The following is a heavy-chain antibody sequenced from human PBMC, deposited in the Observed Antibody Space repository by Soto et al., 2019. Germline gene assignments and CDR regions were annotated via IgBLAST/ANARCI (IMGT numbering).Heavy chain of an antibody. CDR1: GGTFSSYT. CDR3: SRELYSYGYDYYLDV. Sequence: QVQLVQSGAEVKKPGSSVKVSCKASGGTFSSYTISWVRQAPGQGLEWMGRIIPILGIANYAQKFQGRFTITANKSTSTAYMELSSLRSEDTAVYYCSRELYSYGYDYYLDVWGKGTTVTVSS. V-gene: IGHV1-69*08. CDR2: IIPILGIA. D-gene: IGHD5-18*01. J-gene: IGHJ6*03.